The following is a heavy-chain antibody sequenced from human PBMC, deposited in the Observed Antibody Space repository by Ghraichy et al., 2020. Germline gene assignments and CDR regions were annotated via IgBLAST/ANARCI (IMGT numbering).Heavy chain of an antibody. Sequence: SETLSLTCAVYGGSFSGYYWSWIRQPPGKGLEWIGEINHSGSTNYNPSLKSRVTISVDTSKNQFSLKLSSVTAADTAVYYCARGAANYDYIWGSYRSPYFDYWGQGTLVTVSS. J-gene: IGHJ4*02. D-gene: IGHD3-16*02. V-gene: IGHV4-34*01. CDR2: INHSGST. CDR3: ARGAANYDYIWGSYRSPYFDY. CDR1: GGSFSGYY.